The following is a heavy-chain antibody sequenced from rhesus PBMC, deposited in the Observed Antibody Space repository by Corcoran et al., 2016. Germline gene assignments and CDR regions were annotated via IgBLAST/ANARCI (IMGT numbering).Heavy chain of an antibody. CDR1: GFTFSDHY. CDR2: IRNKAKVGPA. V-gene: IGHV3-116*01. D-gene: IGHD6-25*01. Sequence: EMQLVESGGGLVQPGGSLRLSCAASGFTFSDHYMEWFRQAPGRGPEWVGFIRNKAKVGPAENAASVKGRFPISRDDSKNVTYLQMNSLKTEDTAVYYCTTYLLYSGSSDEYFEFWGQGALVTVSS. J-gene: IGHJ1*01. CDR3: TTYLLYSGSSDEYFEF.